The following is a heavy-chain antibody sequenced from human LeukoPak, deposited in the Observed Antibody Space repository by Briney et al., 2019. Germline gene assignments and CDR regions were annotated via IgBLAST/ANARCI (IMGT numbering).Heavy chain of an antibody. Sequence: PGGSLRLSCAASGFTFDDYAMHGVRKAPGKGLEWDSGSSCNSGSIGYADSVKGRFTISRDNAKNSLCLQMNSLRAEDTALYYCAKAGVRYCSGGSCYSDYYFDYWGQGTLVTVSS. CDR1: GFTFDDYA. D-gene: IGHD2-15*01. V-gene: IGHV3-9*01. CDR2: SSCNSGSI. J-gene: IGHJ4*02. CDR3: AKAGVRYCSGGSCYSDYYFDY.